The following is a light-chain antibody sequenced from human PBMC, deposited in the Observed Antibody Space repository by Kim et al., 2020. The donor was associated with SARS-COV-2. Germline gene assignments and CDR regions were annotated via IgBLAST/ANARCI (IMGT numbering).Light chain of an antibody. CDR3: QSYDSSLSGVV. Sequence: RVTTSCTGGSSNIGAGYDVHWYQQLPGTAPKLLIYGNSNRPSGVPDRFSGSKSGTSASLAITGLQAEDEADFYCQSYDSSLSGVVFGGGTKLTVL. J-gene: IGLJ2*01. V-gene: IGLV1-40*01. CDR2: GNS. CDR1: SSNIGAGYD.